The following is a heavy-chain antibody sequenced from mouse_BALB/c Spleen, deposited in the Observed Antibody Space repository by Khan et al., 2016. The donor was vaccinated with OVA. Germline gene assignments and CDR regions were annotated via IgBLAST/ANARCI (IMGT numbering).Heavy chain of an antibody. V-gene: IGHV5-15*02. CDR1: GFTFSDYG. Sequence: EVELVESGGGLVQPGGSRKLSCAASGFTFSDYGLAWVRQAPGKGPEWVAFISSLAYSIYYADTVTDRFTISRENAKNPLYLEMSSLRSEDTAMYYCARSWAMDYWGQGTSVTVSS. J-gene: IGHJ4*01. CDR3: ARSWAMDY. CDR2: ISSLAYSI.